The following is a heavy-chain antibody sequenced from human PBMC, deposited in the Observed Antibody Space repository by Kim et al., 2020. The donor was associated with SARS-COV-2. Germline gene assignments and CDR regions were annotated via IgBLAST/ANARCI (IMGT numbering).Heavy chain of an antibody. D-gene: IGHD3-10*01. V-gene: IGHV4-39*01. J-gene: IGHJ4*02. CDR2: IYYSGST. CDR3: ARQMYYYGSGMAYYFDH. CDR1: GGSISTTSYY. Sequence: SETLSLTCTVSGGSISTTSYYWGWVRQPPGRGLEWIASIYYSGSTYYNPSLKSRVTISVDTSKSQFSLNLSSVTAADTAVYYCARQMYYYGSGMAYYFDHWGQGTLVTVSS.